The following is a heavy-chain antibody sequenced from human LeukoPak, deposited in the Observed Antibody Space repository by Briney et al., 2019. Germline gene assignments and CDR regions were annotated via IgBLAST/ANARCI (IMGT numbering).Heavy chain of an antibody. J-gene: IGHJ6*02. CDR3: AREPFTSYRTYGMDV. CDR1: GFTFSDYY. V-gene: IGHV3-11*01. CDR2: ISSSGSTI. Sequence: PGGSLRLSCAASGFTFSDYYMSWIRQAPGKGLEXXXYISSSGSTIYYADSVKGRFTISRDNAKNSLYLQMNSLRAEDTAVYYCAREPFTSYRTYGMDVWGQGTTVTVSS. D-gene: IGHD2-2*01.